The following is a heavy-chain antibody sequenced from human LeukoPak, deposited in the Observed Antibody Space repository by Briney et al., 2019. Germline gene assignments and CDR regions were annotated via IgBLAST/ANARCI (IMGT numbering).Heavy chain of an antibody. V-gene: IGHV3-53*01. J-gene: IGHJ4*02. CDR1: GFTFSDAW. Sequence: GGSLRLSCAASGFTFSDAWMSWVRQAPGKGLEWVSVIYSGGSTYYADSVKGRFTISRDNSKNTLYLQMNSLRAEDTAVYYCARVRASGKIDYWGQGTLVTVSS. CDR3: ARVRASGKIDY. D-gene: IGHD2-15*01. CDR2: IYSGGST.